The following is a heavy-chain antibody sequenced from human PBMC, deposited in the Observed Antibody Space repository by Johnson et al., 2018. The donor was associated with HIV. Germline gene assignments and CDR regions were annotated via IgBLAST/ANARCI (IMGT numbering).Heavy chain of an antibody. J-gene: IGHJ3*02. CDR1: GFIFSRYW. CDR3: AKDRNGGAFDI. CDR2: ITNDGSST. D-gene: IGHD1-14*01. V-gene: IGHV3-74*01. Sequence: VQLVESGGGVVQPGRSLRLSCAASGFIFSRYWMFWVRQPPGKGLECVSRITNDGSSTIYAGSVKGRFTISRDNAKNTLYLQMNSLRAEDTAVYYCAKDRNGGAFDIWGQGTMVTVSS.